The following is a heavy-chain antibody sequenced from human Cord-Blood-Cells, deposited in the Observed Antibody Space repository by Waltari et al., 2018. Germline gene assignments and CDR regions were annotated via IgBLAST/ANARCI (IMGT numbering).Heavy chain of an antibody. J-gene: IGHJ1*01. D-gene: IGHD6-19*01. CDR2: IWYDGSNK. Sequence: QVQLVESGGGVVQPGRSLRLSCAASGFTFSSYGMHWVRQAPGKGLEWVAVIWYDGSNKYYADSVKGRFTISRDNSKNTLYLQMNSLRAEDTAVYYCASSQWLEYFQHWGQGTLVTVSS. CDR3: ASSQWLEYFQH. CDR1: GFTFSSYG. V-gene: IGHV3-33*01.